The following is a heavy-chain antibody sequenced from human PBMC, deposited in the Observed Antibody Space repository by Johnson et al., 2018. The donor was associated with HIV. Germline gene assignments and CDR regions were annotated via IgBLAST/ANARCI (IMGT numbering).Heavy chain of an antibody. V-gene: IGHV3-30*19. CDR2: IWYAGSNT. J-gene: IGHJ3*02. CDR3: ERHGLPFVSYAFDI. CDR1: GFTFSSYG. Sequence: QVQLLESGGGVVQPGRSLRLSCAASGFTFSSYGMHWVRQAPGKGLEWVAVIWYAGSNTYYADSVTGQFTISRDNSKNTLYLQMNSLRAEDTALYYCERHGLPFVSYAFDIWGKGTMVTVSS. D-gene: IGHD3-10*01.